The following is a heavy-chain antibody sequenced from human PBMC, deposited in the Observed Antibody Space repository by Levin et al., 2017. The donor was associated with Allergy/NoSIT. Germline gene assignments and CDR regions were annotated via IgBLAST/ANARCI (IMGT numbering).Heavy chain of an antibody. V-gene: IGHV3-23*01. D-gene: IGHD1-1*01. J-gene: IGHJ4*02. Sequence: PGGSLRLSCAASGFTFSSCAMTWVRQAPGKGLEWVSAISGSGGDTYYADSVKGRFTISRDNSKNTLYLQMNSLRAEDTAVYFCAKDRSLERRGIFDYWGQGTLVTVSS. CDR3: AKDRSLERRGIFDY. CDR2: ISGSGGDT. CDR1: GFTFSSCA.